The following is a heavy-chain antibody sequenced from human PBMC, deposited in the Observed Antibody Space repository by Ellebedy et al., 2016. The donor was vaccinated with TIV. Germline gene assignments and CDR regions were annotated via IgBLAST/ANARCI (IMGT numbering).Heavy chain of an antibody. D-gene: IGHD1-14*01. J-gene: IGHJ4*02. CDR2: INWNGGNI. CDR3: AKDRTTWDSGFDS. CDR1: GFTFDDFG. Sequence: GGSLRLXXAASGFTFDDFGLHWVRQAPGKGLEWVSSINWNGGNIYYAASVRDRFTISRDNTKNSLYLQMSNLRPEDTAFYYCAKDRTTWDSGFDSWGQGTLVSVHS. V-gene: IGHV3-9*01.